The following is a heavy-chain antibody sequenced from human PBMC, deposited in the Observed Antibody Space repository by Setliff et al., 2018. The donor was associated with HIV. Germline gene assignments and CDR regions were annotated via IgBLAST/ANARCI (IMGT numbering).Heavy chain of an antibody. D-gene: IGHD3-10*01. CDR3: ARLSGGMVPNY. CDR2: IYQTGST. J-gene: IGHJ4*02. Sequence: SETLSLTCSVSGYSISSGYYWGWIRQPPGKGLEWIGSIYQTGSTNYNPSLKSRVTISVDPSKNQILLRLSSVTAADTAVYYCARLSGGMVPNYWGQGTLVTVSS. CDR1: GYSISSGYY. V-gene: IGHV4-38-2*02.